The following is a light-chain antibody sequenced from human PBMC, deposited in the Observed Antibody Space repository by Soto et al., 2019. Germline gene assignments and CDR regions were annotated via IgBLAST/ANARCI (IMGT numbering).Light chain of an antibody. CDR2: DVS. J-gene: IGLJ1*01. Sequence: QSALSHPASVSGSHGQSITISCTGTSSDVGGYIYVSWYQHHPGKAPKLMIYDVSNRPSGVSNRFSGSKSGNTASLTISGLQAEDEADYYCNSYTASSTYVFGTGTKLTVL. V-gene: IGLV2-14*03. CDR3: NSYTASSTYV. CDR1: SSDVGGYIY.